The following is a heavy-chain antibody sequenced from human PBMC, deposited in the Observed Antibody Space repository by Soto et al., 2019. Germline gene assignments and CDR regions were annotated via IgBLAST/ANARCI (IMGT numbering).Heavy chain of an antibody. D-gene: IGHD3-10*01. V-gene: IGHV1-18*01. CDR2: ISAYNGNT. Sequence: QVQLVQSGAEVKKPGASVKVSCKASGYTFTSYAISWVRQAPGQGLEWMGWISAYNGNTNYAQKLQGRVTMTTDTATTAAAMALRSMSSDDTAVYSCARSGPPAGKWGQGTLVTVSS. CDR3: ARSGPPAGK. CDR1: GYTFTSYA. J-gene: IGHJ4*02.